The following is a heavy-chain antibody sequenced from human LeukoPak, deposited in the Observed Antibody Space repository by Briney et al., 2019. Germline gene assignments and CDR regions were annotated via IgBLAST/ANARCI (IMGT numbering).Heavy chain of an antibody. J-gene: IGHJ6*03. CDR3: ARAPWIQLWYGDYYYYMDV. V-gene: IGHV1-46*01. CDR2: INPSGGST. Sequence: ASVKVSCKASGNTFTSYYMHWVRQAPGQGLEWMGIINPSGGSTSYAQKFQGRVTMTRDTSTSTVYMELSSLRSEDTAVYYCARAPWIQLWYGDYYYYMDVWGKGTTVTVSS. D-gene: IGHD5-18*01. CDR1: GNTFTSYY.